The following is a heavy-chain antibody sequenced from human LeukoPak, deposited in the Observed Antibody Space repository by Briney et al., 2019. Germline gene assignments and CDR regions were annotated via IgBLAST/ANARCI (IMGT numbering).Heavy chain of an antibody. Sequence: GASLRLSCAASGFTFSSYAMSWVRQAPGKGLEWVSSISGSGGSTYSADSVKGRFTISRDNSKSTLYLQMNSLRAEDTAVYYCAKGGIASPGFDYWGQGTLVTVSS. J-gene: IGHJ4*02. CDR1: GFTFSSYA. V-gene: IGHV3-23*01. D-gene: IGHD6-13*01. CDR2: ISGSGGST. CDR3: AKGGIASPGFDY.